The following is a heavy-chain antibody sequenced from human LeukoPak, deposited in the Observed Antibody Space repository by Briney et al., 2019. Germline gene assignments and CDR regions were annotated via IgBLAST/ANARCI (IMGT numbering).Heavy chain of an antibody. CDR1: GFTFSSYA. D-gene: IGHD3-10*01. J-gene: IGHJ5*02. CDR3: AKVGGHKSFAP. Sequence: PGGSLRLSCTASGFTFSSYAMTWVRQPPGKGLEWVSAISDSGDSAFSADPVKGRFTISRDNSKNTLYLQMNSLRAEDTAVYYCAKVGGHKSFAPWPQGPLVTVSS. CDR2: ISDSGDSA. V-gene: IGHV3-23*01.